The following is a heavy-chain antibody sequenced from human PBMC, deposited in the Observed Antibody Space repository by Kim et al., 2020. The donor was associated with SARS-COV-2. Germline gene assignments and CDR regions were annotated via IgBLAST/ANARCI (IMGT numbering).Heavy chain of an antibody. J-gene: IGHJ6*02. CDR2: ISGSGGST. D-gene: IGHD3-22*01. V-gene: IGHV3-23*01. CDR1: GFTFSSYA. CDR3: AKDQKRITMIVVVNYYYYGMDV. Sequence: GGSLRLSCAASGFTFSSYAMSWVRQAPGKGLEWVSAISGSGGSTYYADSVKGRFTISRDNSKNTLYLQMNSLRAEDTAVYYCAKDQKRITMIVVVNYYYYGMDVWGQGTTVTVSS.